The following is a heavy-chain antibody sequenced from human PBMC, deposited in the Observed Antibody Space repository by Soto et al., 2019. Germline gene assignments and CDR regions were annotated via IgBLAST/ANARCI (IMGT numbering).Heavy chain of an antibody. V-gene: IGHV3-30*18. CDR3: AKDRTGLMVYDTLDY. CDR2: ISYDGSNK. J-gene: IGHJ4*02. Sequence: QVQLVESGGGVVQPGRSLRLSCAASGFTFSSYGMHWVRQAPGKGLEWVAVISYDGSNKYYADSVKGRFTISRDNSKNTLYLQMNSLRAEDTAVYYCAKDRTGLMVYDTLDYWGQGTLVTVCS. D-gene: IGHD2-8*01. CDR1: GFTFSSYG.